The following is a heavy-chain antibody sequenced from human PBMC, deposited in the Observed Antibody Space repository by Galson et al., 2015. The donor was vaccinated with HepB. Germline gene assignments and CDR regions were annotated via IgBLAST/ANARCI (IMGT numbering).Heavy chain of an antibody. Sequence: SLRLSCAASGFTFSSYAMNWVRQAPGKGLEWVSAMSGSGGNTYYADSVNGRFTISRDNSKSTLYLQMNSLRAEDTAVYYCAKARVGATKDFDYWGQGTLVTVSS. V-gene: IGHV3-23*01. CDR2: MSGSGGNT. D-gene: IGHD1-26*01. CDR1: GFTFSSYA. CDR3: AKARVGATKDFDY. J-gene: IGHJ4*02.